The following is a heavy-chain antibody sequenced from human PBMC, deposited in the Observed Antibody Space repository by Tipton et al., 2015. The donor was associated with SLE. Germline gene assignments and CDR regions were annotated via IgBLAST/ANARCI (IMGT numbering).Heavy chain of an antibody. CDR2: IYTSGRT. CDR1: GGSISSYY. J-gene: IGHJ4*02. D-gene: IGHD6-19*01. V-gene: IGHV4-4*07. Sequence: TLSLTCTVSGGSISSYYWSWIRQPAGQGLEWIGRIYTSGRTNYNPSPKRRVTMSVDTSKNQFSLKLSAVTAADTAVYYCARETSSLFDYWGQGTLVTVSS. CDR3: ARETSSLFDY.